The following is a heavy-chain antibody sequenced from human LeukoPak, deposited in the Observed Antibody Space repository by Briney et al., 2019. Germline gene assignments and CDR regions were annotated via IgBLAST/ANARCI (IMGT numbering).Heavy chain of an antibody. CDR3: ARSPALEY. Sequence: SQTLSLTCDISGDIVSNNSATWNWIRQSPSRGLEWLGRTFYRSKWYNDYAVFVKGRITINPDTSKNQFSLQLNSVTLEDTAVYYCARSPALEYWGQGTLVTVSS. D-gene: IGHD2-2*01. CDR1: GDIVSNNSAT. CDR2: TFYRSKWYN. J-gene: IGHJ4*02. V-gene: IGHV6-1*01.